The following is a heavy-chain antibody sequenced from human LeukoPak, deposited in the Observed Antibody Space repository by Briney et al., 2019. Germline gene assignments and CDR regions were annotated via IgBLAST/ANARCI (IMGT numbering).Heavy chain of an antibody. D-gene: IGHD3-22*01. CDR3: ARHYYDSSGYFHDAFDI. V-gene: IGHV3-66*04. CDR2: IYSGGST. J-gene: IGHJ3*02. CDR1: GFTVSSNY. Sequence: PGGSLRLSCAASGFTVSSNYMSWVRQAPGKGLEWVSVIYSGGSTYYADSVKGRFTISRDNSKNTLYLQMNSLRAEDTAMYYCARHYYDSSGYFHDAFDIWGQGTMVTVSS.